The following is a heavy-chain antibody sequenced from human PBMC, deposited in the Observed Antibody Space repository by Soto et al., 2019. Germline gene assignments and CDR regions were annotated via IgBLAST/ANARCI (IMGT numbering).Heavy chain of an antibody. Sequence: QVQLVESGGGVVQPGRSLRLSCAASGFTFSSYAMHWVRQAPGKGLEWVAVISYDGSNKYYADSVKGRFTISRDNSQHTLYLQMNSLRAEATAVYYCARVSSSGYYHDAFDIWGQGTLVTVSS. CDR1: GFTFSSYA. D-gene: IGHD3-22*01. J-gene: IGHJ3*02. CDR2: ISYDGSNK. CDR3: ARVSSSGYYHDAFDI. V-gene: IGHV3-30-3*01.